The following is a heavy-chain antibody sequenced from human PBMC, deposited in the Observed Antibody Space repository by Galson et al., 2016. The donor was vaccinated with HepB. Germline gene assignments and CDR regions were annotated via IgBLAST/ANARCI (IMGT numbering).Heavy chain of an antibody. CDR3: ARGSYGYYGAYYFDY. Sequence: SVKVSCKASGYTVSTSAMNSVRQAPGQGLEWMGWINTYTGNPTYAQGFTGRFVFSLDTSVSTAYLQISSLKADDTAVYYCARGSYGYYGAYYFDYWGQGTLVTVSS. D-gene: IGHD4-17*01. V-gene: IGHV7-4-1*02. CDR1: GYTVSTSA. CDR2: INTYTGNP. J-gene: IGHJ4*02.